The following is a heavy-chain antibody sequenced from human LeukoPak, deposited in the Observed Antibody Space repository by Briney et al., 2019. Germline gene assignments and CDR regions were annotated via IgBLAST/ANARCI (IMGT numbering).Heavy chain of an antibody. D-gene: IGHD3-16*01. CDR3: AGRRVLDASFDY. CDR2: IYSGDNT. CDR1: EFTFSNYA. Sequence: GGSLRLSCAASEFTFSNYAMSWVRQAPGKGLEWVSVIYSGDNTYYVESVKGRFTISRDNSKNTLFLQMNRLRAEDTAVYYCAGRRVLDASFDYWGQGTLVTVSS. J-gene: IGHJ4*02. V-gene: IGHV3-66*02.